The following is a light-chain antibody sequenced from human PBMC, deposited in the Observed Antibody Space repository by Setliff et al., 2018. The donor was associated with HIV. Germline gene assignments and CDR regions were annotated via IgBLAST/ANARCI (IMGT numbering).Light chain of an antibody. Sequence: QSVLAQPASVSGSPGQSITISCTGTSSDVGGFNYVSWYQHHPGKAPKLMIYEVSNRPSGVSNRFSGSKSGNTASLTISGLQAEDEADYYCSSYTSIYTYVFGTGTKVTVL. J-gene: IGLJ1*01. CDR1: SSDVGGFNY. V-gene: IGLV2-14*01. CDR2: EVS. CDR3: SSYTSIYTYV.